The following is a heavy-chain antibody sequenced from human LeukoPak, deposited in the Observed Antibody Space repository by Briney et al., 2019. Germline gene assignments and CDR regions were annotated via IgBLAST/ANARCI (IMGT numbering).Heavy chain of an antibody. D-gene: IGHD3-22*01. CDR1: GGSISSGSYY. CDR2: IYTSGST. Sequence: SETLSLTCTVSGGSISSGSYYWSWIRQPAGKGLEWIGRIYTSGSTNYNPSLKSRVTISVDTSKNQFSLKLSSVTAADTAVYYCATRDYYDSSGYHRTNWFDPWGQGTLVTVSS. V-gene: IGHV4-61*02. J-gene: IGHJ5*02. CDR3: ATRDYYDSSGYHRTNWFDP.